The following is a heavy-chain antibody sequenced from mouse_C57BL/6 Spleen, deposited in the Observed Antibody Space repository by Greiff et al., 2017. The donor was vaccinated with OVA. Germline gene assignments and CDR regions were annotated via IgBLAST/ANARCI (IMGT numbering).Heavy chain of an antibody. J-gene: IGHJ3*01. Sequence: VQLQQSGAELVRPGASVKLSCTASGFTFTDDYMHWVKQRPEQGLEWIGWIDPENGDTEYASKFQGKATITADTSSNTAYLQLSSLTSEDTAVYYCTPDCYGSSACFAYWGQGTMVTVSA. D-gene: IGHD1-1*01. CDR1: GFTFTDDY. V-gene: IGHV14-4*01. CDR2: IDPENGDT. CDR3: TPDCYGSSACFAY.